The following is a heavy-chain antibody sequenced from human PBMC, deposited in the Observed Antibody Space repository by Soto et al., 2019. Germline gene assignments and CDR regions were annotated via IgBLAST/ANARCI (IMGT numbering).Heavy chain of an antibody. CDR2: INSVGTST. D-gene: IGHD3-22*01. CDR3: ARGGEMTYYDSSGYLY. V-gene: IGHV3-74*01. CDR1: GFTFSSYW. Sequence: EVQLVESGGGLVQPGGSLRLSCAAAGFTFSSYWMHWVRQAPGKGLVCVSRINSVGTSTSYADSVKGRFTISRDNAKNTLYLQMSSLRGEDTAVYYCARGGEMTYYDSSGYLYWGQGTLVTVSS. J-gene: IGHJ4*02.